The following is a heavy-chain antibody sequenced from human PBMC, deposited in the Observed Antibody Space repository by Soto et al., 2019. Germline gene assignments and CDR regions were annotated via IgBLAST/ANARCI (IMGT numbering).Heavy chain of an antibody. J-gene: IGHJ6*02. V-gene: IGHV5-51*01. CDR3: ARQNRMNVYYNCYGMDV. Sequence: PGESLKISCKGSGYSFTSYWIGWVRQMPGKGLEWMGIIYPGDYDNRYSPSFQGQVTISADKSNGTAYLHWRSQKATDAAMYYYARQNRMNVYYNCYGMDVWGQGTTVTVSS. CDR2: IYPGDYDN. D-gene: IGHD1-1*01. CDR1: GYSFTSYW.